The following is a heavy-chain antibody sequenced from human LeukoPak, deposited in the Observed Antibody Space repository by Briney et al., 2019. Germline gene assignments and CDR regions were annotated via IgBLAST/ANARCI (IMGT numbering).Heavy chain of an antibody. CDR1: GFTFSTYG. D-gene: IGHD6-13*01. V-gene: IGHV3-23*01. Sequence: GGSLRLSCVASGFTFSTYGMSWVRQAPGKGLEWVSAISGSGGSTYYADSVKGRFTISRDNSKNTLYLQMNSLRAEDTAVYYCARDLGILQRNMDVWGKGTTVTISS. CDR3: ARDLGILQRNMDV. J-gene: IGHJ6*03. CDR2: ISGSGGST.